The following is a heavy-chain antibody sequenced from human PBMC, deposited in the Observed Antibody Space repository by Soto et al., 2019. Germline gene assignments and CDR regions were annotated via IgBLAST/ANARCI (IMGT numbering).Heavy chain of an antibody. CDR1: GGTFSSYA. CDR2: IIPIFGTA. D-gene: IGHD1-1*01. Sequence: GASVKVSCKASGGTFSSYAISWVRQAPGQGLEWMGGIIPIFGTANYAQKFQGRVTITADESTSTAYMELSSLRSEDTAVYYCARVSPWNDATAPDYWGQGTLVTVSS. J-gene: IGHJ4*02. CDR3: ARVSPWNDATAPDY. V-gene: IGHV1-69*01.